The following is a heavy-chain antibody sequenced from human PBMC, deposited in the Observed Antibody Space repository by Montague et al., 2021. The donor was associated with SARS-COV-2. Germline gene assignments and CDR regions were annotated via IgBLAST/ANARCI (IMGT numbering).Heavy chain of an antibody. D-gene: IGHD3-10*01. J-gene: IGHJ6*02. CDR2: MYYSGST. Sequence: SETLSLTCTSSGGAISSRNCYGGWFRPPPVTGLEWIGNMYYSGSTYYNPSLKSRVTISIDTSKNQFSLKLSSVTAADTAVYYCARDDIVLQGVTKGMDVWGQGTTVTVSS. CDR3: ARDDIVLQGVTKGMDV. CDR1: GGAISSRNCY. V-gene: IGHV4-39*07.